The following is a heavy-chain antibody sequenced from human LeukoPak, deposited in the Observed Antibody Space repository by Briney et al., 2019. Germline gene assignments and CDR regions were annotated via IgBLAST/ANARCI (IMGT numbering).Heavy chain of an antibody. CDR2: TYYRSKWYS. Sequence: LGRTYYRSKWYSDYAVSVKSRIIINPDTSKNQFSLQLNSVTPEDTAVYYCARTVINDAFDFWGQGTMVTVSS. J-gene: IGHJ3*01. D-gene: IGHD4-11*01. V-gene: IGHV6-1*01. CDR3: ARTVINDAFDF.